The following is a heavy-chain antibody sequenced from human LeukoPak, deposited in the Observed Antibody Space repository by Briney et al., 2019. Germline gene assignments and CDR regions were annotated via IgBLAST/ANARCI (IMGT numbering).Heavy chain of an antibody. Sequence: SETLSLTCAVYGGSFSGYYWSWIRQPPGKGLEWIGEINHSGSTNYNPSLKSRVTISVGTSKNQFSLKLSSVTAADTAVYYCARPIVVVPAARGYYMDVWGKGTTVTVSS. CDR3: ARPIVVVPAARGYYMDV. J-gene: IGHJ6*03. CDR1: GGSFSGYY. CDR2: INHSGST. V-gene: IGHV4-34*01. D-gene: IGHD2-2*01.